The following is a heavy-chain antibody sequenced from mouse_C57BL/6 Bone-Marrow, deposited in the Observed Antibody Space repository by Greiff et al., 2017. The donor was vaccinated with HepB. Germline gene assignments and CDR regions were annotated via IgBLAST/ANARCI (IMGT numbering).Heavy chain of an antibody. CDR1: GYTFTSYW. Sequence: VQLQQPGAELVRPGSSVKLSCKASGYTFTSYWMHWVKQRPIQGLEWIGNIDPSDSETHYNQKFKDKATLTVDKSSSTAYMQLSSLTSEDSAVYYCARYYYGSSSFYFGYWGQGTTLTVSS. CDR2: IDPSDSET. J-gene: IGHJ2*01. D-gene: IGHD1-1*01. V-gene: IGHV1-52*01. CDR3: ARYYYGSSSFYFGY.